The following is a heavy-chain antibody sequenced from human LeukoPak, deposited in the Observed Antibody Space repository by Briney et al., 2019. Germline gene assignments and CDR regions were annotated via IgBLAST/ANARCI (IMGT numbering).Heavy chain of an antibody. V-gene: IGHV4-38-2*02. D-gene: IGHD3-10*01. CDR1: GYSISSGYY. CDR2: IYHSGST. J-gene: IGHJ6*03. CDR3: AREGVGYGSGSPYYYYYMDV. Sequence: SETLSLTCTVSGYSISSGYYWGWIRQPPGKGLEWIGSIYHSGSTYYNPPLKSRVIISVDTFKNQFSLKLSSVTAADTAVYYCAREGVGYGSGSPYYYYYMDVWGKGTTVTISS.